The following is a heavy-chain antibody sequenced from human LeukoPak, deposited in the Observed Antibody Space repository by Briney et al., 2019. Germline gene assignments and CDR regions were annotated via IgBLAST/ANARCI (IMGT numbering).Heavy chain of an antibody. Sequence: GGSLRLSCAASGFTFSSYAMSWGRQAPGKGLEWVSAISGSGGSTYYADSVKGRVTISIDNSKNTLYLQMNSLRAEDTAVYYCAKALAAGKGYWGQGTLVTVSS. CDR2: ISGSGGST. V-gene: IGHV3-23*01. CDR3: AKALAAGKGY. CDR1: GFTFSSYA. D-gene: IGHD6-13*01. J-gene: IGHJ4*02.